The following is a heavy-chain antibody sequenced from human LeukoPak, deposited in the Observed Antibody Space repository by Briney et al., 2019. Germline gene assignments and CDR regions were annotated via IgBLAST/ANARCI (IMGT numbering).Heavy chain of an antibody. J-gene: IGHJ5*02. CDR3: ARGIAVNYSPNWFDP. D-gene: IGHD5-24*01. Sequence: ASVKVSCKASGYTFTSYYMHWVRQAPGQGLEWMGIINPSGGSTSYAQKFQGRVTMTRDTSTSTVYMELSSLRSEDTAVYYCARGIAVNYSPNWFDPWGQGTLVTVSS. V-gene: IGHV1-46*01. CDR2: INPSGGST. CDR1: GYTFTSYY.